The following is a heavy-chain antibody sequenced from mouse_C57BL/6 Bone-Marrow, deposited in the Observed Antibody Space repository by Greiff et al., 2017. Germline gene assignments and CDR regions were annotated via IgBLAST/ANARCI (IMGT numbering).Heavy chain of an antibody. CDR1: GYTFTSYG. D-gene: IGHD2-1*01. J-gene: IGHJ3*01. V-gene: IGHV1-81*01. Sequence: QVQLQQSGAELARPGASVKLSCKASGYTFTSYGISWVKQRTGQGLEWIGEIYPRSGNTYYNAKFKGKATLTADKSSSTAYMELRSLTSEDSAVYFCARGRAKGNPWFAYWGQGTLVTVSA. CDR3: ARGRAKGNPWFAY. CDR2: IYPRSGNT.